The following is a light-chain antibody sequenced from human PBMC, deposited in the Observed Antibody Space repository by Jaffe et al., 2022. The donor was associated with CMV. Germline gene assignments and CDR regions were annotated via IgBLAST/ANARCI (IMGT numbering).Light chain of an antibody. Sequence: EIVLTQSPGTLSLSPGERATVSCRASQSVASSYLAWYQHKPGQAPRLLIYGASSRATGIPDRFSGSGSGTDFTLTITRLEPEDFAVYHCQQYGRSPRTFGQGTKVEIK. J-gene: IGKJ1*01. CDR3: QQYGRSPRT. V-gene: IGKV3-20*01. CDR1: QSVASSY. CDR2: GAS.